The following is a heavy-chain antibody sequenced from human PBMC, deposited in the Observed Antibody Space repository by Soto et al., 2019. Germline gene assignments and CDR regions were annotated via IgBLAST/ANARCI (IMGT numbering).Heavy chain of an antibody. D-gene: IGHD3-3*01. CDR1: GFTFSSYS. Sequence: EVQLVESGGGLVKPGGSLRLSCAASGFTFSSYSMNWVRQAPGKGLEWVSSISSSSSYIYYADSVKGRFTISRDNAKNSLYLQMNSLRAEDTAVYYCARDFWSGYYGKNYYYYMDVWGKGTTVTVSS. CDR2: ISSSSSYI. CDR3: ARDFWSGYYGKNYYYYMDV. J-gene: IGHJ6*03. V-gene: IGHV3-21*01.